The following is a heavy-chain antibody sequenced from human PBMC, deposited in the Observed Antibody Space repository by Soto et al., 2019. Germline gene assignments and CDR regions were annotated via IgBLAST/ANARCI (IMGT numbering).Heavy chain of an antibody. CDR1: GGTFSSYA. CDR2: SIPIFGTA. J-gene: IGHJ5*02. V-gene: IGHV1-69*06. CDR3: AREGDCSGCSGYGGRPPGWFDP. D-gene: IGHD2-15*01. Sequence: QVQLVQSGAEVKKPGSSVKVSCKASGGTFSSYAISWVRHAPGQGLEWMGGSIPIFGTANYAQKFQGRVTITADKSTSTAYIELCSLRSEDTAVYYCAREGDCSGCSGYGGRPPGWFDPWGQGTLVTVSS.